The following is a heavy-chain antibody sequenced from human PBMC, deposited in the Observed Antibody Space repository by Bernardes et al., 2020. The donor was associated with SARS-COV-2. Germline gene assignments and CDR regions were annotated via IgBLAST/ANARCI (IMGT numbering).Heavy chain of an antibody. CDR1: GFTFDDYA. J-gene: IGHJ4*02. CDR2: ISWNSGSI. Sequence: GGSLRLSCAASGFTFDDYAMHWVRQAPGKGLEWGSGISWNSGSIGYADSVKGRFTISRDNAKNSLYLQMNSLRAEDTALYYCATIPGDTAGYWGQGTLVTVSS. V-gene: IGHV3-9*01. D-gene: IGHD5-18*01. CDR3: ATIPGDTAGY.